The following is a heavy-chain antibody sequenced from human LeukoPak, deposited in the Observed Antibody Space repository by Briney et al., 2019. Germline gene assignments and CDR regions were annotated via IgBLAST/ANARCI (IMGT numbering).Heavy chain of an antibody. D-gene: IGHD1-26*01. CDR1: GFTFSSYA. J-gene: IGHJ4*02. CDR2: ISASGGST. CDR3: TKFSLRGTYSFDH. V-gene: IGHV3-23*01. Sequence: GGSLRLSCAASGFTFSSYAMHWVRQAPGKGLEWVSVISASGGSTYYADSVKGRFTISRDNSKNTLYLQINSLRVEDTAVYYCTKFSLRGTYSFDHWGQGTLVTVSS.